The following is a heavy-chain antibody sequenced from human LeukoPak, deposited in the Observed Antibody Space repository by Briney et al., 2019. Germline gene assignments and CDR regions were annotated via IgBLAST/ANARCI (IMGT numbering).Heavy chain of an antibody. D-gene: IGHD6-19*01. CDR2: VRSTGDST. V-gene: IGHV3-23*01. J-gene: IGHJ4*02. CDR1: GFTFSSYT. Sequence: GGSLRLSCVASGFTFSSYTMSWFRQAPGKGLEWVAAVRSTGDSTTYADFVKGRFTISRDNSENTLYLQVNSLRVDDTAVYYCARGVSGWYNFDNWGQGTLVTVSS. CDR3: ARGVSGWYNFDN.